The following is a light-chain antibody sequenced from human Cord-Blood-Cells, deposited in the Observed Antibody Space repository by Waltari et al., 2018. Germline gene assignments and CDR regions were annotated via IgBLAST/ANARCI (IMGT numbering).Light chain of an antibody. CDR3: QQSYSTPWT. Sequence: DXXMTQSPSSLXASVXDXXTXTCRASQSISSYLNWYQQKPGKAPKLLIYAASSLQSGVPSRFSGSGSGTDFTLTISSLQPEDFATYYCQQSYSTPWTFGQGTKVEIK. CDR1: QSISSY. V-gene: IGKV1-39*01. CDR2: AAS. J-gene: IGKJ1*01.